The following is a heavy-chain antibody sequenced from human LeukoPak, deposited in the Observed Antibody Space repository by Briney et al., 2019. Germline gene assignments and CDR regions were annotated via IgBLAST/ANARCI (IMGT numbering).Heavy chain of an antibody. CDR2: IYTSGST. V-gene: IGHV4-4*07. J-gene: IGHJ5*02. Sequence: PSETLSLTCTVSGGSISSYYWSWIRQPAGKGLEWIGRIYTSGSTNYNPSLKSRVTMSVDTPKNQFSLKLSSVAAADTAVYYCARAKDSGSYWDNWFDPWGQGTLVTVSS. CDR3: ARAKDSGSYWDNWFDP. D-gene: IGHD1-26*01. CDR1: GGSISSYY.